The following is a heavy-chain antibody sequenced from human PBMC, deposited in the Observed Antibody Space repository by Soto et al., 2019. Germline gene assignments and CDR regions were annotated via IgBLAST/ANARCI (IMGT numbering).Heavy chain of an antibody. Sequence: PGGSLRLSCAASGFTFSSYAMSWVRQAPGKGLEWVSAISGSGGSTYYADSVKGRFTISRDNSKNTLYLQMNSLRAEDTAVYYCAKVRYYDSSLSYFDYWGQGTLVTVSS. CDR1: GFTFSSYA. V-gene: IGHV3-23*01. CDR2: ISGSGGST. CDR3: AKVRYYDSSLSYFDY. J-gene: IGHJ4*02. D-gene: IGHD3-22*01.